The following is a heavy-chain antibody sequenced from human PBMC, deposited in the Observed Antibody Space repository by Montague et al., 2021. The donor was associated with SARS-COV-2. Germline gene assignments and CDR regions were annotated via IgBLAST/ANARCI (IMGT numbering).Heavy chain of an antibody. J-gene: IGHJ4*02. V-gene: IGHV4-39*01. D-gene: IGHD1-1*01. Sequence: SETLSLTCTVSGGSISSSYYYWGWIRQPPGKGLEWIGIIFYSGRPYYDPSLKSRVTIYVDTSKNQLSLKLSSVTAADTAVYYCTRHVHMTWPEPSPGFDYWGQGTLVTVSS. CDR2: IFYSGRP. CDR3: TRHVHMTWPEPSPGFDY. CDR1: GGSISSSYYY.